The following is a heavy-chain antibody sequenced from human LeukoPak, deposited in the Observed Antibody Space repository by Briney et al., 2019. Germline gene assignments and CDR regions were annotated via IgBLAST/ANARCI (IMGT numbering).Heavy chain of an antibody. CDR1: GYSFTNYW. CDR3: ARLDYISGEMATIKYYFQH. V-gene: IGHV5-10-1*01. J-gene: IGHJ1*01. D-gene: IGHD5-24*01. Sequence: PGESLKISCKGSGYSFTNYWITWVRQMPGKGLEWMGRIDPSDSYTNYSPSFQGHVTLSADKSISTAYLQWSSLKASDTAMYYCARLDYISGEMATIKYYFQHWGQGTLVTVSS. CDR2: IDPSDSYT.